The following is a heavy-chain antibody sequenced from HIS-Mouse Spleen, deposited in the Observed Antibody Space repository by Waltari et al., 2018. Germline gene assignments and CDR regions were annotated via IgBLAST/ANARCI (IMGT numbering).Heavy chain of an antibody. CDR2: INPNRGGT. V-gene: IGHV1-2*02. D-gene: IGHD6-13*01. Sequence: QVQLVQSGAEVKKPGASVKVSCKASGYTFTGYYMHWVRQAPGQGLEWMGWINPNRGGTNYAQKFQGRVTMTRDTSISTAYMELSRLRSDDTAVYYCARIAAAGINYFDYWGQGTLVTVSS. CDR3: ARIAAAGINYFDY. J-gene: IGHJ4*02. CDR1: GYTFTGYY.